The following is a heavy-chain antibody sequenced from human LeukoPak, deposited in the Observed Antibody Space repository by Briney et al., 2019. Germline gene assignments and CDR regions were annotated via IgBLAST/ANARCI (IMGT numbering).Heavy chain of an antibody. D-gene: IGHD3-10*01. J-gene: IGHJ3*02. CDR3: ASRLLWFGELLRRERDDAFDI. V-gene: IGHV3-48*03. CDR1: GFTFSSYE. CDR2: ISSSGSTI. Sequence: QSGGSLRLSCAASGFTFSSYEMNWVRQAPGKGLEWVSYISSSGSTIYYADSVKGRFTISRDNAKNSLYLQMNSLRAEDTAVYYCASRLLWFGELLRRERDDAFDIWGQGTMVTVSS.